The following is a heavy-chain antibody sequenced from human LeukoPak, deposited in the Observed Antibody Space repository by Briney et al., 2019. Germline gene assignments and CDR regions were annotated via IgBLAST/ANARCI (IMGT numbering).Heavy chain of an antibody. Sequence: GRSLRLSCAASGFTFSSYGMHWVRQAPGKGLEWVAVLWYDGSNKYYADSVKGRFTISRDNSKNTLYLQMNSLRAEDTAVYYCAREPGYYYYYGMDVWGQGTTVTVSS. J-gene: IGHJ6*02. CDR2: LWYDGSNK. CDR3: AREPGYYYYYGMDV. V-gene: IGHV3-33*01. CDR1: GFTFSSYG.